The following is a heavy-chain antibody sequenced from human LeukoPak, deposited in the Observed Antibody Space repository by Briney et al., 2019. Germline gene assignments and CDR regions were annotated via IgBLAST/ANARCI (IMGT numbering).Heavy chain of an antibody. V-gene: IGHV1-24*01. Sequence: VASVKVSCKVSGYTLTELSMHWVRQAPGKGLEWMGGFDPEDGETIYAQKFQGRVTMTEDTSTDTAYMELSSLRSEDTAVYYCATDIYDSSGYYWSPPDYWGQGTLVTVSS. CDR1: GYTLTELS. D-gene: IGHD3-22*01. J-gene: IGHJ4*02. CDR2: FDPEDGET. CDR3: ATDIYDSSGYYWSPPDY.